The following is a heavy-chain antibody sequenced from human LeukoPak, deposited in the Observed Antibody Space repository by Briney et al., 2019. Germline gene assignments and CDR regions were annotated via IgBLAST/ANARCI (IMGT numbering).Heavy chain of an antibody. Sequence: AGGSLRLSCAASGFTFSNNAMHWVRQAPGKGLECVAVITHDGNHKYNADSVKGRFTISRDNSKNTVYLQMNSLRAEDTAVYYCARDENDDYLGGLDYWGQGALVTVSS. D-gene: IGHD3-16*01. V-gene: IGHV3-30*04. CDR3: ARDENDDYLGGLDY. CDR1: GFTFSNNA. J-gene: IGHJ4*02. CDR2: ITHDGNHK.